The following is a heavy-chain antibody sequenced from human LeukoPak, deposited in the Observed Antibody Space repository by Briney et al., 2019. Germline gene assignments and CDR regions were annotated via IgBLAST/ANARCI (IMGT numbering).Heavy chain of an antibody. CDR1: GFTFSSYG. V-gene: IGHV3-33*01. CDR3: ARAAAGMPDYFDY. D-gene: IGHD6-13*01. CDR2: IWYDGSNK. J-gene: IGHJ4*02. Sequence: GGSLRLSCAASGFTFSSYGMHWVRQAPGKGLEWVAVIWYDGSNKYYADSVKGRFTISRDNSKNTLYLQMNSLRAEDTAVYYCARAAAGMPDYFDYWGQGTLVTVPS.